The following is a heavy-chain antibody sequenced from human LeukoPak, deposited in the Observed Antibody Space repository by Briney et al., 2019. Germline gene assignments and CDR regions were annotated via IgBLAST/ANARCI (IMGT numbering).Heavy chain of an antibody. CDR2: ISNSDGSS. D-gene: IGHD6-19*01. Sequence: SGGSLRLSCAASGFAFNSFAMNWVRQAPGKGLEWVSSISNSDGSSHYADFVKGRLTISRDNSKNTLHLQMNSLRAEDTAVYYCAKSVAVAGTFYFQHWGQGTLVTVSS. J-gene: IGHJ1*01. V-gene: IGHV3-23*01. CDR3: AKSVAVAGTFYFQH. CDR1: GFAFNSFA.